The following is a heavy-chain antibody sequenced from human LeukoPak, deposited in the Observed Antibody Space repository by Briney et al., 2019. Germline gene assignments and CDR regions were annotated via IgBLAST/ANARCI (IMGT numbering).Heavy chain of an antibody. D-gene: IGHD2-2*02. J-gene: IGHJ6*03. CDR2: ISSSGSTI. Sequence: GGSLRLSCAASGFTFSSYEMNWVRQAPGKGRGWVSYISSSGSTIYYADSVKGRFTISRDNAKNSLYLQMNSLRAEDTAVYYCARFRIPYYMDVWGKGTTVTVSS. V-gene: IGHV3-48*03. CDR3: ARFRIPYYMDV. CDR1: GFTFSSYE.